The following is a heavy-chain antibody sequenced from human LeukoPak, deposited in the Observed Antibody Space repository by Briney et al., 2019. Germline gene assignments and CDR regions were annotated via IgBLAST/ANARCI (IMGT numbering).Heavy chain of an antibody. CDR3: ARHAGGIAATGTRPFDY. D-gene: IGHD6-13*01. CDR2: IYYSGST. V-gene: IGHV4-39*01. CDR1: GDSIASGTYS. Sequence: PSETLSPTCTVSGDSIASGTYSWGWIRQPPGKGLEWIGSIYYSGSTYYNPSLKSRVTISVDTSKNQFPLKLSSVTAADTAVYYCARHAGGIAATGTRPFDYWGQGTLVTVSS. J-gene: IGHJ4*02.